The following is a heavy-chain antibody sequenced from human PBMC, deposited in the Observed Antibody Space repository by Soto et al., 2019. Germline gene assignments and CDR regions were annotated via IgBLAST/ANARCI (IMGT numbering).Heavy chain of an antibody. CDR3: ARDRDDYCSGNYYNRIDF. J-gene: IGHJ4*02. CDR1: GGIFSTYA. V-gene: IGHV1-69*01. Sequence: QVQLVQSGAEVKKPGSSVKVSCKASGGIFSTYAISWLRQAPGQGLEWVGGIIPLFGTPNYAHRFQGRVTITADESTSTAYMELSRLRSEDTAVYYCARDRDDYCSGNYYNRIDFWGQGTLVTVSS. D-gene: IGHD3-10*01. CDR2: IIPLFGTP.